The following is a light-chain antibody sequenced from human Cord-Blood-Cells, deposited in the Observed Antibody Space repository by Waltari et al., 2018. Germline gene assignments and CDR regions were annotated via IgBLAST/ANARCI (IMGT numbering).Light chain of an antibody. J-gene: IGKJ2*01. CDR1: KGISNY. V-gene: IGKV1-33*01. CDR2: DAS. Sequence: DIQMTQSPSSLYASVGDRVTITCQASKGISNYLNWYQQKPGQSPKRLIYDASNLETGVPSRFSGSGSGTDFTFTISSLQPEDIATYYCQQYDNLPYTFGQGTKLEIK. CDR3: QQYDNLPYT.